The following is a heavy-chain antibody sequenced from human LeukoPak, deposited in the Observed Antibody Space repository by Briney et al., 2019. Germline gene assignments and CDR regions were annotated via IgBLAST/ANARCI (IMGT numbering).Heavy chain of an antibody. Sequence: GRSLRLSCAASGFTFSSYGMHWVRQAPGKGLEWVAVIWYDGSNKYYADSVKGRFTISRDNSKNTLYLQMNSLRAEDTAVYYCARSDIVATIPRYWGQGTLVTVSS. D-gene: IGHD5-12*01. CDR1: GFTFSSYG. CDR2: IWYDGSNK. J-gene: IGHJ4*02. V-gene: IGHV3-33*01. CDR3: ARSDIVATIPRY.